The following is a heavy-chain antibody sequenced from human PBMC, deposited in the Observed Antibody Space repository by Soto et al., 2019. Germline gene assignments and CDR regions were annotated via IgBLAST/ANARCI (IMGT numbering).Heavy chain of an antibody. CDR1: GFTFSSYW. CDR2: IKPDGSEK. J-gene: IGHJ3*02. D-gene: IGHD3-22*01. CDR3: ARGDYYDTTGPFSDAFDM. Sequence: GGSLRLSCAASGFTFSSYWMSWVRQAPGKGLEWVANIKPDGSEKRYVDSVKGRFTISRDNAKNSLYLQVNSLRAEDTAVYYCARGDYYDTTGPFSDAFDMWGQGTMVTVSS. V-gene: IGHV3-7*04.